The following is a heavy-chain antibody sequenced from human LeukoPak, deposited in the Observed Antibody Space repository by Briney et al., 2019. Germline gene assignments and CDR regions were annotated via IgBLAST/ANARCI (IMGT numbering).Heavy chain of an antibody. CDR3: ARYNRYYYDSSGYYYFDY. D-gene: IGHD3-22*01. V-gene: IGHV3-53*01. Sequence: GGSLRLSCAASGVTVSSNYMSWVRQAPGKGLEWVSVIYSGGSTYYADSVKGRFTISRDNSKNTLYLQMNSLRAEDTAVYYCARYNRYYYDSSGYYYFDYWGQGTLVTVSS. CDR1: GVTVSSNY. CDR2: IYSGGST. J-gene: IGHJ4*02.